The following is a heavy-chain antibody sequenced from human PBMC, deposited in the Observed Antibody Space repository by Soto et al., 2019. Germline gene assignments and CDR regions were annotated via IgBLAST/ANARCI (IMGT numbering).Heavy chain of an antibody. CDR3: ARLVDSTPGGMDV. CDR2: IYPGDSDT. V-gene: IGHV5-51*01. CDR1: GYIFTSYW. Sequence: PAESLKISCKGSGYIFTSYWICCFLQMPGKGLEWMGIIYPGDSDTRYSPSFQGQVTISADKSISTAYLQWSSLKASDTAMYYCARLVDSTPGGMDVWGQGTTVTVSS. D-gene: IGHD3-22*01. J-gene: IGHJ6*02.